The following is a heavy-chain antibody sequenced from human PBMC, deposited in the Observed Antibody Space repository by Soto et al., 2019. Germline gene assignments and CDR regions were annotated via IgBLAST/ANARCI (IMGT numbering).Heavy chain of an antibody. V-gene: IGHV4-34*01. CDR2: INHSGST. CDR1: GGSFSGYY. D-gene: IGHD2-2*01. Sequence: SETLSLTCAVYGGSFSGYYWSWIRQPPGKGLEWIGEINHSGSTNYNPSLKSRVTISVDTSKNQFSLKLSSVTAADTAVYYCARGPYCSSTSWRRHWFDPWGQGTLVTVSS. J-gene: IGHJ5*02. CDR3: ARGPYCSSTSWRRHWFDP.